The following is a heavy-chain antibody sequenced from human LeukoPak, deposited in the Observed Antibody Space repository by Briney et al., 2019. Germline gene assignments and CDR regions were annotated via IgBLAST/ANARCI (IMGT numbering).Heavy chain of an antibody. CDR1: GGSFSGYY. CDR2: INHSGST. J-gene: IGHJ4*02. CDR3: ARGVEETGTILGFDY. Sequence: SETLSLTCAVYGGSFSGYYWSWIRQPPGKGLEWIGEINHSGSTNYNPSLKSRVTISVDTSKNQFSLKLSSVTAADTAVYYCARGVEETGTILGFDYWGQGTLVTVSS. D-gene: IGHD1-1*01. V-gene: IGHV4-34*01.